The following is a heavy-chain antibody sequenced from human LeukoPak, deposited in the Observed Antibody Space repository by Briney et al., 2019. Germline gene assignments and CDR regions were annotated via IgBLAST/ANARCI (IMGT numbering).Heavy chain of an antibody. J-gene: IGHJ3*02. Sequence: PSETLSLTCTVSGGSISNFYWNWIRQPAGEGLEWIGRIYSSGNTHYNPPLKSRVSMSVDTSKNQFSLKLSSVTAADTAVYYCARDWEGYCSRTSCYGPALDIWGQGTMVTVSS. CDR2: IYSSGNT. V-gene: IGHV4-4*07. CDR3: ARDWEGYCSRTSCYGPALDI. D-gene: IGHD2-2*01. CDR1: GGSISNFY.